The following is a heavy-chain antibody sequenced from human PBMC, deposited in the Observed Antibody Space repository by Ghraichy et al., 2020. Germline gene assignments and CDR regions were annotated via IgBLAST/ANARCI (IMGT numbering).Heavy chain of an antibody. CDR1: GFIFSSYG. CDR3: AKGRIGSSWSPSDY. D-gene: IGHD6-13*01. J-gene: IGHJ4*02. Sequence: LSLTCAASGFIFSSYGMSWVRQAPGKGLEWVSATGDGGSYYADSVKGRFTISRDNSKNTLYLQMNSLRAEDTAVYYCAKGRIGSSWSPSDYWGQGTLVTVSS. V-gene: IGHV3-23*01. CDR2: TGDGGS.